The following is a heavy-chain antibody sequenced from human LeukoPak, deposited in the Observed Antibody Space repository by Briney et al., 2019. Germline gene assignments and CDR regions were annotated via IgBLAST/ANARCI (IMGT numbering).Heavy chain of an antibody. Sequence: GGSLRLSCAASGFTFSSYGMHWVRQAPGKGLEWVAVISYDGSNKYYADSVKSRFTISRDNSKNTLYLQMNSLRAEDTAVYYCAKDHDDWGQGTLVTVSS. CDR2: ISYDGSNK. J-gene: IGHJ4*02. CDR1: GFTFSSYG. V-gene: IGHV3-30*18. CDR3: AKDHDD.